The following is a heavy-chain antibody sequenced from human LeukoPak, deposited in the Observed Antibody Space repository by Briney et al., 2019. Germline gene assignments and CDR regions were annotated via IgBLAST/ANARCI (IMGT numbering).Heavy chain of an antibody. CDR1: GGPISSFS. CDR3: AGEGQQRALEY. CDR2: IYTSGTT. J-gene: IGHJ4*02. D-gene: IGHD6-13*01. Sequence: SETLSLTCTVSGGPISSFSWGWLRQPAGKGLEWIGRIYTSGTTNYNPSLKSRVAMSVDTSKNQFSLKLSSVTAADTAVYYCAGEGQQRALEYGAQETLVPVSS. V-gene: IGHV4-4*07.